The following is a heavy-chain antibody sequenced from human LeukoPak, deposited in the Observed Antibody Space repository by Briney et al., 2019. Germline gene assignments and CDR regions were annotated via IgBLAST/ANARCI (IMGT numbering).Heavy chain of an antibody. CDR1: GFTFSSYT. Sequence: GGSLRLSCAASGFTFSSYTMSWVRQAPGKGLEWVSAISGSGGSTYYADSMKGRFTISRDNSKNTLYLQMNSLRAEDTAVYYCAKVKLITASSSWSILYYFDYWGQGTLVTVSS. D-gene: IGHD6-13*01. V-gene: IGHV3-23*01. J-gene: IGHJ4*02. CDR3: AKVKLITASSSWSILYYFDY. CDR2: ISGSGGST.